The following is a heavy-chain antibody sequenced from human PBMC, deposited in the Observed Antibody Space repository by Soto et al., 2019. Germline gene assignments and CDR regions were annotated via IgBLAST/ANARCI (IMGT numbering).Heavy chain of an antibody. CDR1: GGTFSSYA. CDR3: ARDRGPGSGYYPYWFDP. V-gene: IGHV1-69*12. CDR2: IIPIFGTA. D-gene: IGHD3-22*01. J-gene: IGHJ5*02. Sequence: QVQLVQSGAEVKKPGSSVKVSCKASGGTFSSYAISWVRQAPGQGLEWMGEIIPIFGTANYAQKFQGRVTSTADESTSTAYVELSSLSSEDTSVYYCARDRGPGSGYYPYWFDPWGQGTLVSVSS.